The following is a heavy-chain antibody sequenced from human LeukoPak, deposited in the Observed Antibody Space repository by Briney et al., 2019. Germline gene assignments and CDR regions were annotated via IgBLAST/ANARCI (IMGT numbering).Heavy chain of an antibody. Sequence: SQTLSLTCTVSGGSISSGDYYWSWIRQPPGKGLEWIGRIYTSGSTNYNPSLKSRVTISVDTSKNQFSLKLSSVTAADTAVYYCARGLGFDYWGQGTLVTVSS. V-gene: IGHV4-61*02. CDR1: GGSISSGDYY. J-gene: IGHJ4*02. CDR2: IYTSGST. CDR3: ARGLGFDY.